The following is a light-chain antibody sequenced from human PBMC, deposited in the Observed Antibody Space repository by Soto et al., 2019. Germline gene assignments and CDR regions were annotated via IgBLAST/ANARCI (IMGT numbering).Light chain of an antibody. CDR1: SSNIGARVD. V-gene: IGLV1-40*01. Sequence: QPVLTQPPSVSGAPGQTVTISCTGTSSNIGARVDVHWYQHLPGLAPKLLIYANNIRPSGVPDRFSGSKSGSSASLAISGLQAEDEADYYCSSYTSSSTYVFGTGTKLTVL. CDR2: ANN. J-gene: IGLJ1*01. CDR3: SSYTSSSTYV.